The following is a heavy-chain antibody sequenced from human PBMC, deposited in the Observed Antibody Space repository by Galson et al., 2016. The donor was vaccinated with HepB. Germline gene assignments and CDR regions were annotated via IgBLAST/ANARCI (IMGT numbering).Heavy chain of an antibody. V-gene: IGHV3-7*03. J-gene: IGHJ2*01. D-gene: IGHD2-15*01. CDR1: GFTFSSHG. CDR2: IKQDGSEK. CDR3: AKSCRSFCSGGYCYGWYFDL. Sequence: SLRLSCATSGFTFSSHGFHWVRQAPGKGLEWVANIKQDGSEKYYVDSVKGRFTISRDNAENSLNLQMNSLRAEDTAVYYCAKSCRSFCSGGYCYGWYFDLWGRGTLVTVSS.